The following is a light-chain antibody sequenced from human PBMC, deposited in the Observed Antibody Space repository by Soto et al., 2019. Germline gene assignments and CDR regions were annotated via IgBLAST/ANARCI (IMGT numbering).Light chain of an antibody. CDR2: DNY. V-gene: IGLV1-51*01. CDR1: SSNIGNNF. Sequence: QSVLTQPPSVSAAPGQKVTISCSGSSSNIGNNFVSWYQHLPGTAPKLLIYDNYKRPSGIPDRFSGSKSGTSATLGITGLQTGDEANYYCGTWDGSLSAVVFGGGTKLTVL. J-gene: IGLJ2*01. CDR3: GTWDGSLSAVV.